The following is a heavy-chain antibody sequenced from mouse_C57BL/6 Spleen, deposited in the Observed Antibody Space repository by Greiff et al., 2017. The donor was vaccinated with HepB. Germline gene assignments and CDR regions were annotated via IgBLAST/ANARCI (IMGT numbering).Heavy chain of an antibody. CDR3: AREGVLHLSWFAY. CDR1: GYTFTSYW. V-gene: IGHV1-64*01. Sequence: QVQLKQPGAELVKPGASVKLSCKASGYTFTSYWMHWVKQRPGQGLEWIGMIHPNSGSTNYNEKFKSKATLTVDKSSSTAYMQLSSLTSEDSAVYYCAREGVLHLSWFAYWGQGTLVTVSA. D-gene: IGHD1-1*01. CDR2: IHPNSGST. J-gene: IGHJ3*01.